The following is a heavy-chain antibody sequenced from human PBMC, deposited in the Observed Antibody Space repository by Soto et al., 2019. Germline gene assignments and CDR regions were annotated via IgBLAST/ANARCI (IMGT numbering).Heavy chain of an antibody. CDR3: ARADWSGYQLTTYYYYYMDV. CDR2: ISSNTSTI. D-gene: IGHD3-3*01. J-gene: IGHJ6*03. CDR1: GVTLGTYW. Sequence: GGSLRLSCAVSGVTLGTYWMHWVRQAPGKGLVWVSYISSNTSTIYYADSVKGRFTISRDNAKNSLYLQMNSLRAEDTAVYYCARADWSGYQLTTYYYYYMDVWGKGTTVTVSS. V-gene: IGHV3-48*01.